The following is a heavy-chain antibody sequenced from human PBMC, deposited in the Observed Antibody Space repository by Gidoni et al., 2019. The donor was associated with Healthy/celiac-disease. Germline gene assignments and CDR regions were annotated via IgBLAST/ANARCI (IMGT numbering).Heavy chain of an antibody. J-gene: IGHJ6*02. Sequence: QVQLVESGGGVVQPGRSLRLSCAASGFTFSSYAMPWVRQAPGKGLEWVAVISYDGSNKYYADSVKGRFTISRDNSKNTLYLQMNSLRAEDTAVYYCAREPCSGGSCYHYYYGMDVWGQGTTVTVSS. CDR3: AREPCSGGSCYHYYYGMDV. CDR1: GFTFSSYA. CDR2: ISYDGSNK. V-gene: IGHV3-30*04. D-gene: IGHD2-15*01.